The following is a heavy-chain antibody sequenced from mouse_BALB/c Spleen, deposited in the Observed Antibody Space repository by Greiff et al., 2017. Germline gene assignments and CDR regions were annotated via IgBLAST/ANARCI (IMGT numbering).Heavy chain of an antibody. Sequence: LQQPGSELVRPGASVKLSCKASGYTFTSYWMHWVKQRPGQGLEWIGNIYPGSGSTNYDEKFKSKATLTVDTSSSTAYMQLSSLTSEDSAVYYCTRDGYYGNPFAYWGQGTLVTVSA. J-gene: IGHJ3*01. CDR1: GYTFTSYW. CDR2: IYPGSGST. V-gene: IGHV1S22*01. CDR3: TRDGYYGNPFAY. D-gene: IGHD2-1*01.